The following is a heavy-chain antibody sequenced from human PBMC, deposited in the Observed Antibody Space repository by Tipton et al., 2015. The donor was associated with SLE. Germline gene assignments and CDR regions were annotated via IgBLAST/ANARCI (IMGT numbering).Heavy chain of an antibody. J-gene: IGHJ3*02. D-gene: IGHD1-14*01. V-gene: IGHV3-23*01. CDR2: INGRDSRT. Sequence: SLRLSCAASGFTFSSYAMSWVRQAPGKGLEWVSTINGRDSRTFSADSVQGRFTISRDNSKNTLYLQMFSLRVDDTAVYYCAKSRRVSTGDALDIWGQGTMVTVSS. CDR1: GFTFSSYA. CDR3: AKSRRVSTGDALDI.